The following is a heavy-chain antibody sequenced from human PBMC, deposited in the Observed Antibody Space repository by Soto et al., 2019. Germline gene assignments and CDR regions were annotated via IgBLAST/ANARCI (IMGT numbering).Heavy chain of an antibody. CDR1: DGSFSGYY. D-gene: IGHD1-1*01. Sequence: SETLSLTCGVYDGSFSGYYWIWIRQPPGKGLEWIGEINHSGITNYNPSLKSRVTISVDTSKNQFSLKLSSVTAADTAVYYCAGQPYNWKDYAGRLDYWGKGTLVTVSS. CDR2: INHSGIT. V-gene: IGHV4-34*01. CDR3: AGQPYNWKDYAGRLDY. J-gene: IGHJ4*02.